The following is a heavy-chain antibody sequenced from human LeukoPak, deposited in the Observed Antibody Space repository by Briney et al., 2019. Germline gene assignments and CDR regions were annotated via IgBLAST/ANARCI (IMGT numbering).Heavy chain of an antibody. CDR3: GRGLYSTSPSCYLDY. CDR2: TFTSGSH. D-gene: IGHD2-2*01. J-gene: IGHJ4*02. Sequence: SERLSPTCPVSADSIGGFYWEWIRPPAGEAREWIGRTFTSGSHNYHRSLRRGATLSVDQPKTQFSLKLSSVTAANTAVYYWGRGLYSTSPSCYLDYWGQGTLVTVSS. V-gene: IGHV4-4*07. CDR1: ADSIGGFY.